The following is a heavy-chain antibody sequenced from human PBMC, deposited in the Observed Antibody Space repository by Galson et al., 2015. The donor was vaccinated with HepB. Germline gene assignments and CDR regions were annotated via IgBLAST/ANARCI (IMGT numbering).Heavy chain of an antibody. CDR3: ARLRGGGYYYDSSGYYPSGFDY. V-gene: IGHV5-51*01. CDR1: GYSFTSYW. J-gene: IGHJ4*02. Sequence: QSGAEVKKPGESLKISCKGSGYSFTSYWIGWVRQMPGKGLEWMGIIYPGDSDTRYSPSFQGQVTISADKSISTAYLQWSSLKASDTAMYYCARLRGGGYYYDSSGYYPSGFDYWGQGTLVTVSS. D-gene: IGHD3-22*01. CDR2: IYPGDSDT.